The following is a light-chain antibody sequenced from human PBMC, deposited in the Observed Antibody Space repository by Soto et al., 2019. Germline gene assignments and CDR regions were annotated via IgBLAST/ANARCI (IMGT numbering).Light chain of an antibody. CDR2: HVS. Sequence: ALPMTQSPSSLSASVGDTVTITCRASQGVGNDLGWYQQKPGKAPKLLIYHVSTLHSGVSSRFSGSGSGTYFTLTISSLQPEDFATYYCLQDNSNPLTFGGGTKVAIK. J-gene: IGKJ4*01. CDR1: QGVGND. V-gene: IGKV1-6*01. CDR3: LQDNSNPLT.